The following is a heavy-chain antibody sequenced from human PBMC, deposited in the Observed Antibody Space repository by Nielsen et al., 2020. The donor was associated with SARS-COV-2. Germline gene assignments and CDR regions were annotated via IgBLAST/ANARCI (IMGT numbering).Heavy chain of an antibody. J-gene: IGHJ4*02. CDR1: GFAFSSYG. CDR2: ISSDGYFK. CDR3: AKKGSIIGQWEIED. Sequence: LKISCAASGFAFSSYGMHWVRQAPGKGLEWVAVISSDGYFKYYADALKGRVSISRDNSRHTLFLQVNSLRAEDTAVYYCAKKGSIIGQWEIEDWGQGTLVIVSS. V-gene: IGHV3-30*18. D-gene: IGHD1-26*01.